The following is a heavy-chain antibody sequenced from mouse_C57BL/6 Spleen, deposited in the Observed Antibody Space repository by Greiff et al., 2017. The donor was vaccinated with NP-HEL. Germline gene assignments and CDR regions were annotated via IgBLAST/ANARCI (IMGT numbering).Heavy chain of an antibody. Sequence: QVQLQQPGAELVRPGSSVKLSCKASGYTFTSYWMHWVKQRPIQGLEWIGNIDPSDSATHYNQKFKDKATLTVDKSSSTAYMQLSSLTSEDSAVYYCARQNGDYGSSPYAMDYWGQGTSVTVSA. V-gene: IGHV1-52*01. D-gene: IGHD1-1*01. CDR1: GYTFTSYW. J-gene: IGHJ4*01. CDR2: IDPSDSAT. CDR3: ARQNGDYGSSPYAMDY.